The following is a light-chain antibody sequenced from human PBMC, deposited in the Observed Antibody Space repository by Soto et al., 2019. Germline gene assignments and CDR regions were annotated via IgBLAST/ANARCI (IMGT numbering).Light chain of an antibody. CDR1: QSVSSY. CDR3: QQRSGWPPLFT. J-gene: IGKJ3*01. Sequence: EIVLTQSPATLSLSPGERATLSCRASQSVSSYLAWYQQRPGQPPRLLIYDASNRATGIPARFSGSGSGKDFTPPISSLEPEDFAIYYCQQRSGWPPLFTFGPGTKVDI. CDR2: DAS. V-gene: IGKV3-11*01.